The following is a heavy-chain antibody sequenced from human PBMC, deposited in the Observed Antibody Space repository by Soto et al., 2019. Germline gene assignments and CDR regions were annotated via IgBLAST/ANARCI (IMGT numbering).Heavy chain of an antibody. CDR1: GYSCTSYW. J-gene: IGHJ6*02. Sequence: XESLKISFKGSGYSCTSYWIGWVRQIPGKGLEWMGIIYPGDSDTRYSPSFQGQVTISADKSISTAYLQWSSLKASDTAMYYCARHNVGYCSSTSCFTAFYYYYGMDVWGQGTTVTVSS. CDR2: IYPGDSDT. D-gene: IGHD2-2*01. V-gene: IGHV5-51*01. CDR3: ARHNVGYCSSTSCFTAFYYYYGMDV.